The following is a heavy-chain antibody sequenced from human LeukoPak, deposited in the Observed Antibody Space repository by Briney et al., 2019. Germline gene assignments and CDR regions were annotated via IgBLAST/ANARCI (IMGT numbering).Heavy chain of an antibody. Sequence: GGSLRLSCEASGFTFDDYAMHWVRQAPGKGLEWVSSISWDSGSRVCGDSVKGRFTISRDNAKNSLYLQMNSLTSEDTALYYCIKDLRLDLHFDTFVIWGQGTMVTVSS. J-gene: IGHJ3*02. CDR1: GFTFDDYA. CDR3: IKDLRLDLHFDTFVI. CDR2: ISWDSGSR. V-gene: IGHV3-9*01. D-gene: IGHD1-7*01.